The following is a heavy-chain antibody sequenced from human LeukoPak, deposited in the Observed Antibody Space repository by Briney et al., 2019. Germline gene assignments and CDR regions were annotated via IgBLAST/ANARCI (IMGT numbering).Heavy chain of an antibody. J-gene: IGHJ4*02. CDR1: EFTFSSYS. CDR2: ITNSGNSK. V-gene: IGHV3-48*04. D-gene: IGHD3-3*01. CDR3: VIDREWLQFHY. Sequence: PGGSLRLSCAASEFTFSSYSMNWVRQAPGKGLEWVSYITNSGNSKSYADSVKGRFTISRDNAKNSLYLQMDSLTAEDTAVYYCVIDREWLQFHYWGPGTLVSVSS.